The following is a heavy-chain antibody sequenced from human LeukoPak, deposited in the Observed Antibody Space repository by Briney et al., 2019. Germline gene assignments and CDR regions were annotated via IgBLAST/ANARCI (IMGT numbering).Heavy chain of an antibody. CDR1: GFTFSSYA. V-gene: IGHV3-23*01. D-gene: IGHD6-6*01. CDR2: ISGSGGST. CDR3: AKGQQLVKNNWFDP. Sequence: GGSLRLSCAAPGFTFSSYAMSRGRQAPGKVLERVSPISGSGGSTYYADSVKSRFPISRDNSKNTLYRQMNSLRAEDTAVYYCAKGQQLVKNNWFDPWGQGTLVTVSS. J-gene: IGHJ5*02.